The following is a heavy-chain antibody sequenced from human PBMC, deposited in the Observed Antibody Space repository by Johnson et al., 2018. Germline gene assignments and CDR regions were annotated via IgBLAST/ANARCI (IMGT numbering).Heavy chain of an antibody. J-gene: IGHJ3*02. D-gene: IGHD2-15*01. V-gene: IGHV3-48*04. CDR3: ARGGIVVVVAATSFDI. Sequence: VQLVESGGGLVQPGGSLRLSCAASGFTFSSYAMSWVRQAPGKGLEWVSAISGSGSTIYYADSVKGRFTISRDNAKNSLYLQMNSLRAEDTAGYYCARGGIVVVVAATSFDIWGQGTMVTVSS. CDR2: ISGSGSTI. CDR1: GFTFSSYA.